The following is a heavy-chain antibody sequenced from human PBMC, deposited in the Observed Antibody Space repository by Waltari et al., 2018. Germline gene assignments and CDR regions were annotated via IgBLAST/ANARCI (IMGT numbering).Heavy chain of an antibody. D-gene: IGHD2-8*01. V-gene: IGHV4-34*01. CDR2: TNHSGST. Sequence: QVQLQQWGAGLLKPSETLSLTCAVYGGSLSGYYWSWIRKPPATGLAWIGETNHSGSTNYNPSLKSRVTISVDTSKNQFSLKLSSVTAADTAVYYCARGRGIVLMVYAISPKAHNFDYWGQGTLVTVSS. CDR1: GGSLSGYY. J-gene: IGHJ4*02. CDR3: ARGRGIVLMVYAISPKAHNFDY.